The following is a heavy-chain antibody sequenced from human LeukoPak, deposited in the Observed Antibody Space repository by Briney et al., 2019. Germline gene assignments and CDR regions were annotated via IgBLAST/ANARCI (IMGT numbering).Heavy chain of an antibody. CDR1: GYTFTGYY. V-gene: IGHV1-2*02. CDR3: ARGDIVVVTAILGYFQH. J-gene: IGHJ1*01. Sequence: VASVKVSCKASGYTFTGYYMHWVRQAPGQGLEWMGWINPNSGGTNYAQKFQGRVTMTRDTSISTAYMELSRLRSDDTAVYYCARGDIVVVTAILGYFQHWGQGTLVTVSS. D-gene: IGHD2-21*02. CDR2: INPNSGGT.